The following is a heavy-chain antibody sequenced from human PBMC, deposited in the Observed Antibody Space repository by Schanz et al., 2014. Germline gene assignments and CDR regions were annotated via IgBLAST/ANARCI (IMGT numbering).Heavy chain of an antibody. CDR2: IYLSDGST. D-gene: IGHD3-10*01. J-gene: IGHJ5*02. CDR1: GYTFTNYY. CDR3: ARERGVRGGGVGKVNWFDP. V-gene: IGHV1-46*01. Sequence: QVQLVQSGAEVKKPGASVKLSCKASGYTFTNYYIHWVRQAPGQGLEWMGRIYLSDGSTRYAQKFQGRVTGARDTSTTTVYMELSSLRSEDTAVYYCARERGVRGGGVGKVNWFDPWGQGTLVTVSS.